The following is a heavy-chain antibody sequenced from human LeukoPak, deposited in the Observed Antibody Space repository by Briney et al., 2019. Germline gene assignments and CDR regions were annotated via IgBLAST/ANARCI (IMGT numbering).Heavy chain of an antibody. CDR1: GYTFTGYY. J-gene: IGHJ3*02. V-gene: IGHV3-30-3*01. CDR3: AREKYSSSHGAFDI. D-gene: IGHD6-13*01. CDR2: ISYDGSNK. Sequence: SCKASGYTFTGYYMHWVRQAPGKGLEWVAVISYDGSNKYYADSVKGRFTISRDNSKNTLYLQMNSLRAEDTAVYYCAREKYSSSHGAFDIWGQGTMVTVSS.